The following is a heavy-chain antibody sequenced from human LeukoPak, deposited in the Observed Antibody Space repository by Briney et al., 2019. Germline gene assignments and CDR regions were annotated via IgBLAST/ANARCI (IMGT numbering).Heavy chain of an antibody. J-gene: IGHJ4*02. Sequence: PSETLSLTCTVSGGSISSSSYYWGWIRQPPGKGLEWIGSIYYSGSTYYNPSLKSRVTISVDTSKNQFSLKLSSVTAADTAVYYCARDRGLAVAGFDYWGQGTLVTVSS. D-gene: IGHD6-19*01. CDR2: IYYSGST. V-gene: IGHV4-39*07. CDR1: GGSISSSSYY. CDR3: ARDRGLAVAGFDY.